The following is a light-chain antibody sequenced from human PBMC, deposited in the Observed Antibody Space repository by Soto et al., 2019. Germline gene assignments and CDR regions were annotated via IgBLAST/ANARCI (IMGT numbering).Light chain of an antibody. CDR2: GIS. CDR1: QSVGTKN. CDR3: QHYGDSVWT. Sequence: EIVLTQSPGTLSLSPVERATLSCRASQSVGTKNLVWYQQKRGQAPRLLISGISNRATGVPDRFSGSGSGTDFTLSISGLESEDFAMYYCQHYGDSVWTFGQGTTVEIK. J-gene: IGKJ1*01. V-gene: IGKV3-20*01.